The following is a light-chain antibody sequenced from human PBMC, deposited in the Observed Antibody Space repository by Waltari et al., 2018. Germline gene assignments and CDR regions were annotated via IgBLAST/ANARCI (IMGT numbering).Light chain of an antibody. CDR3: AAWDDSVGGV. J-gene: IGLJ3*02. Sequence: QSVLTQPPSASGTPGQRVTISCSGSSSNIGSNFVSWYQQLPGTAPKLLIYSHNQRPSGIPDRFAGSKSGTSASLTISGLRSEDGADYYCAAWDDSVGGVFGGGTKLTVL. CDR2: SHN. CDR1: SSNIGSNF. V-gene: IGLV1-47*02.